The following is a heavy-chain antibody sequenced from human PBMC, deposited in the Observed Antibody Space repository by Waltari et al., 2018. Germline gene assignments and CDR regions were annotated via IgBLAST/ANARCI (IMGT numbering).Heavy chain of an antibody. J-gene: IGHJ4*02. V-gene: IGHV4-34*01. Sequence: QVQLQQWGAGLLKPSETLSLTCAVYGGSFSGYSWSWIRQPPGKWLEWIGEINQSGSTNYNPSLKSRVTISVDTSKNQFSLKLSSVTAADTAVYYCANIREYYFDYWGQGTLVTVSS. CDR1: GGSFSGYS. D-gene: IGHD3-10*01. CDR3: ANIREYYFDY. CDR2: INQSGST.